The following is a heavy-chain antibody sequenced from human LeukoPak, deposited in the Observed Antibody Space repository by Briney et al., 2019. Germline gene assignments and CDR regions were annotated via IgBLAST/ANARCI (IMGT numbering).Heavy chain of an antibody. D-gene: IGHD3-10*01. CDR1: GFTFSSYA. J-gene: IGHJ4*02. CDR2: ISYDGSNK. CDR3: AKDHGRDYYGSGRYDY. V-gene: IGHV3-30*04. Sequence: GGSLRLSCAASGFTFSSYAMHWVRQAPGKGLEWVAVISYDGSNKYYADSVKGRFTISRDNSKNTLYLQMNSLRAEDTAVYYCAKDHGRDYYGSGRYDYWGQGTLVTVSS.